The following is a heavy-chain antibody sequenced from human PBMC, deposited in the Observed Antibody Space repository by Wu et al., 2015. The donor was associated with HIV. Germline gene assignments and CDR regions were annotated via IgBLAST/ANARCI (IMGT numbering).Heavy chain of an antibody. CDR2: INPGIGST. D-gene: IGHD1/OR15-1a*01. J-gene: IGHJ3*02. V-gene: IGHV1-46*03. CDR3: NRGMQQWVNDAFDT. Sequence: QVQLVQSGAEMKKPGASVNISCQASGYAFSTYYIHWVRQAPGQGLEWLGLINPGIGSTYYAERFKGRVTMTRDTSTNTVNMQLGTLTSEDTAVYYCNRGMQQWVNDAFDTWGQGTNGHHLF. CDR1: GYAFSTYY.